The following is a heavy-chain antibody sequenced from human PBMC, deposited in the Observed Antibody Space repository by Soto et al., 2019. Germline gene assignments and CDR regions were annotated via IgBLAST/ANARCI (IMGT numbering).Heavy chain of an antibody. CDR1: GGSISSGDYY. CDR2: IYYSVST. CDR3: ARDRGVRFLEWETSSRGMDV. V-gene: IGHV4-30-4*01. J-gene: IGHJ6*02. Sequence: QVQLQESGPGLVKPSQTLSLTCTVSGGSISSGDYYWSWIRQPPGKGLEWIGYIYYSVSTYYNPSLRSRVTISVDTSKNQFSLKLSSVTAADTAVYYCARDRGVRFLEWETSSRGMDVWGQGTTVTVSS. D-gene: IGHD3-3*01.